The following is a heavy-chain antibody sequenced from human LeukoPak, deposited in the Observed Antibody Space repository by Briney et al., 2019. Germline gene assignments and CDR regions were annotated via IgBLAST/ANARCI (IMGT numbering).Heavy chain of an antibody. V-gene: IGHV3-49*03. CDR1: RFTFCDYA. Sequence: GVSLRLSCTASRFTFCDYAMSWFRQAPGKGLEWVVFIRSRPYGGNTEYAASVKVRFTISRDDSKSIAYLQMNSLKTEDTAVYYCTRGPPHFYDSSGYYGAFDYWGQGTLVTVSS. CDR3: TRGPPHFYDSSGYYGAFDY. D-gene: IGHD3-22*01. CDR2: IRSRPYGGNT. J-gene: IGHJ4*02.